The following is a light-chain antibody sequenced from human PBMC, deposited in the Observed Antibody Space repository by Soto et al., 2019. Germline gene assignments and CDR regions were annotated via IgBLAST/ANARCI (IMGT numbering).Light chain of an antibody. CDR3: QTWDTGARVV. CDR2: LSSDGSH. J-gene: IGLJ2*01. CDR1: SGHSSYA. V-gene: IGLV4-69*01. Sequence: QSVLTQSPSASASLGASVKLTCTLSSGHSSYAIAWHQQQPEKGPRYLMKLSSDGSHSKGDGIPDRFSGSSSGAERYLTISSLQYEDEADYYCQTWDTGARVVFGGGTKVTVL.